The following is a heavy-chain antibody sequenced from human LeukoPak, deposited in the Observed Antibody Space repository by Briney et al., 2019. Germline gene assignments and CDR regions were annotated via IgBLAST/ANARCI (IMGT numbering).Heavy chain of an antibody. CDR1: GGTFSSYA. V-gene: IGHV1-18*01. J-gene: IGHJ3*02. Sequence: PAASVKVSCKASGGTFSSYAISWVRQAPGQGLEWMGWISAYNGNTNYAQKLQGRVTMTTDTSTSTAYMELRSLRSDDTAVYYCARASSSWYADDAFDIWGQGTMVTVSS. D-gene: IGHD6-13*01. CDR3: ARASSSWYADDAFDI. CDR2: ISAYNGNT.